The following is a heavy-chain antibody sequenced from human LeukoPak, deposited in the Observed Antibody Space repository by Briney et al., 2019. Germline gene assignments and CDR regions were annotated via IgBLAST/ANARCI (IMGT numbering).Heavy chain of an antibody. J-gene: IGHJ4*02. CDR2: INSDGSST. Sequence: GRTLRLSCAASGFTFSSYWMHWVRQAPGKGLVWVSRINSDGSSTSYADSVKGRFTISRDNAKNTLYLQMNSLRAEDTAVYYCARDLRQIVVVTAITYFDYWGQGTLVTVSS. CDR3: ARDLRQIVVVTAITYFDY. CDR1: GFTFSSYW. V-gene: IGHV3-74*01. D-gene: IGHD2-21*02.